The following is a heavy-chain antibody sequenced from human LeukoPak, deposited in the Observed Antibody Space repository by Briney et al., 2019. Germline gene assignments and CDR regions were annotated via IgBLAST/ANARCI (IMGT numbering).Heavy chain of an antibody. D-gene: IGHD2-8*02. V-gene: IGHV4-34*01. CDR1: GVSVSGFS. CDR2: IYHSYYT. Sequence: PSETLSLTCAVHGVSVSGFSWSWIRQSPGMGLEWIGEIYHSYYTNYNPSLKSRVTISADTSENQFSLRLTSVTAADTAVYYCARIRCGHTGSMCYNYWGLGTLVTVSS. J-gene: IGHJ4*02. CDR3: ARIRCGHTGSMCYNY.